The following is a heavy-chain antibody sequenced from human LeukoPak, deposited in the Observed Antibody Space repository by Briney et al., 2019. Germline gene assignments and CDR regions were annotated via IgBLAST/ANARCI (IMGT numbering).Heavy chain of an antibody. CDR1: GFTFSSYA. J-gene: IGHJ4*02. V-gene: IGHV3-23*01. Sequence: PGGSLRLSCAASGFTFSSYAMSWVRQAPGKGLEWVSSITFSGDRTYYADSVKGRFTLSRDNSKSTLYLQMNSLSPEDTAVYYCAKTRVGYARTLDYWGQGTLVTVSS. D-gene: IGHD5-12*01. CDR3: AKTRVGYARTLDY. CDR2: ITFSGDRT.